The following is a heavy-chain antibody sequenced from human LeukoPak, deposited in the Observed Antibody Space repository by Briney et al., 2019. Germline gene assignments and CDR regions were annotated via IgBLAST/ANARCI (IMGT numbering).Heavy chain of an antibody. J-gene: IGHJ4*02. D-gene: IGHD2-2*01. CDR1: GFTFSSYG. Sequence: PGGSLRLSCAASGFTFSSYGMHWVRQAPGKGLEWVAVIWYDGSNKYYADSVKGRFTISRDNSKNTLYLQMNSLRAEDTAVYYCARGQDTVVVPAAETYFDYWGQGTLVTVSS. CDR3: ARGQDTVVVPAAETYFDY. CDR2: IWYDGSNK. V-gene: IGHV3-33*01.